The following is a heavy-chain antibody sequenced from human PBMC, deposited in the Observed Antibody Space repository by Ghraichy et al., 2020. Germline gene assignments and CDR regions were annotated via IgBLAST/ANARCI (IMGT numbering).Heavy chain of an antibody. Sequence: SLNISCAVSGDSISSGGNSWSWIRQPPGKGLEWIGYIYHSGSTYYNPSLKSRVTISVDKSKNHFSLKLSSVTAADTAVYYCARGGDFYNWFDPWGQGTLVTVSS. V-gene: IGHV4-30-2*01. CDR3: ARGGDFYNWFDP. J-gene: IGHJ5*02. D-gene: IGHD2-21*02. CDR2: IYHSGST. CDR1: GDSISSGGNS.